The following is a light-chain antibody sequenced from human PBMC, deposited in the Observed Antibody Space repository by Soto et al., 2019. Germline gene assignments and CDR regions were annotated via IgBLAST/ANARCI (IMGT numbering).Light chain of an antibody. CDR1: QSINNKY. J-gene: IGKJ1*01. CDR2: GVS. Sequence: EIVLTQSLATLSLSPGERATLSCRASQSINNKYLAWYQQEPGQTPRLLIHGVSIRATGIPDRFSGSGSGTDFTLTISRLEPEDFAVYYCQLYSGSPWTFGQGTKVDI. CDR3: QLYSGSPWT. V-gene: IGKV3-20*01.